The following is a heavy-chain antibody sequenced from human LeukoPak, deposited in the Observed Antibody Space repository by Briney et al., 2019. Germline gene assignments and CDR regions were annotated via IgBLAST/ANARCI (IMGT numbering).Heavy chain of an antibody. CDR2: INHSGST. Sequence: SETLSLTCAVYGGSFSGYYWSWIRQPPGKGLEWIGEINHSGSTNYNPSLKSRVTISVDTSKNQFSLKLSSVTAADTAVYYCARGAPYYYGSGSYYNFDYWGQGTLVTVSS. CDR1: GGSFSGYY. V-gene: IGHV4-34*01. J-gene: IGHJ4*02. CDR3: ARGAPYYYGSGSYYNFDY. D-gene: IGHD3-10*01.